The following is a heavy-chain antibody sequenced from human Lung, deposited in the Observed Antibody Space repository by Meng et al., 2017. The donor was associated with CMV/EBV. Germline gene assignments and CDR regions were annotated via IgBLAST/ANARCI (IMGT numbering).Heavy chain of an antibody. V-gene: IGHV1-2*02. CDR2: INPNSGGT. D-gene: IGHD3-3*01. Sequence: ASVXVSXKASGYTFTGYYMHWVRQAPGQGLEWMGWINPNSGGTNYAQKFQGRVTMTRDTSISTAYMELSRLRSDDTAVYYCAREMNVYYDFWSGYYPRPDYYYYGMDVWGQGTTVTVSS. CDR3: AREMNVYYDFWSGYYPRPDYYYYGMDV. J-gene: IGHJ6*02. CDR1: GYTFTGYY.